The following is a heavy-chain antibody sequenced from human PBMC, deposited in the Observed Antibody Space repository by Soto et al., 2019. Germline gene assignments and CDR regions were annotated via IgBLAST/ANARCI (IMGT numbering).Heavy chain of an antibody. J-gene: IGHJ5*02. CDR2: INGDGSDI. V-gene: IGHV3-74*03. CDR3: ARDQTTGDWFDV. Sequence: TGGSLRLSCGASGFDFSNYWMHWVRQAPGKGLVWVSRINGDGSDIKYADSVKGRFTTSRDNAKNTVYLQMNSLRADDTAVYYCARDQTTGDWFDVWGQGALVTVSS. D-gene: IGHD4-17*01. CDR1: GFDFSNYW.